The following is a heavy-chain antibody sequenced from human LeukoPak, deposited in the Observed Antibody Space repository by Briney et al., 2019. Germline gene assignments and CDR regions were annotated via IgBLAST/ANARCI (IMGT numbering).Heavy chain of an antibody. CDR3: ARVSRGGSGSGAFDI. Sequence: PSQTLSLTCTVSNGSISSYDSYWSWVRQPPGKGLDWIAYIYYGGSTDSTPSLKSRVTISVDTSKNQFSLRLTSVTAADTAVYYCARVSRGGSGSGAFDIWGQGTMVTVSS. CDR2: IYYGGST. V-gene: IGHV4-30-4*01. D-gene: IGHD3-10*01. J-gene: IGHJ3*02. CDR1: NGSISSYDSY.